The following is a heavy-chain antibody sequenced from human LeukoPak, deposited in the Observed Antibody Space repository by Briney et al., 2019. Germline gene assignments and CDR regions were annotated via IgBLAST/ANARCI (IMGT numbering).Heavy chain of an antibody. Sequence: GASVKVSCKASGYTFTGYDMHWVRQAPGQGLEWMGWINPNSGGTNYAQKFQGWVTMTRDTSISTAYMELSRLRSDDTAVYYCAREGSIAAAGTLGYWGQGTLVTVSS. CDR2: INPNSGGT. J-gene: IGHJ4*02. D-gene: IGHD6-13*01. CDR3: AREGSIAAAGTLGY. V-gene: IGHV1-2*04. CDR1: GYTFTGYD.